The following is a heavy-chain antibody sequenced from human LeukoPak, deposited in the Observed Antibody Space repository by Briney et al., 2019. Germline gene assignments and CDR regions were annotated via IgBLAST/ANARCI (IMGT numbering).Heavy chain of an antibody. CDR2: ISGSGGST. V-gene: IGHV3-23*01. CDR3: AKGTYSSSPRDY. Sequence: GWSLRLSCAASGFTFSSCAMSWVRQAPGKGLEWVSAISGSGGSTYYAGSVKGRFTISRDNSKNTLFLQMNSLRAEDTAVYYCAKGTYSSSPRDYWGQGTLVTVSS. CDR1: GFTFSSCA. J-gene: IGHJ4*02. D-gene: IGHD6-6*01.